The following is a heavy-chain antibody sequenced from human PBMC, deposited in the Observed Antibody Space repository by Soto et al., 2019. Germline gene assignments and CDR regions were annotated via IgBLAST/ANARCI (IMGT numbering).Heavy chain of an antibody. CDR1: GFTFSGSA. CDR2: IRSKANSYAT. V-gene: IGHV3-73*01. Sequence: EVQLVESGGGLVQPGGSLKLSCAASGFTFSGSAMHWVRQASGKGLEWVGRIRSKANSYATAYAASVKGRFTISRDDSKNTAYRQRNSLKTEDTAVYYCTRRPGPAAMFNDWYFDLWGRGTLVTVSS. CDR3: TRRPGPAAMFNDWYFDL. D-gene: IGHD2-2*01. J-gene: IGHJ2*01.